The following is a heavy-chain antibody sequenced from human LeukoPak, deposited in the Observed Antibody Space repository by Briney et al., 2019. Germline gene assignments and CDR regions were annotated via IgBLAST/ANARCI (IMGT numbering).Heavy chain of an antibody. D-gene: IGHD3-10*01. CDR2: ISSTSNII. CDR3: APRWLGELAGDF. J-gene: IGHJ4*02. CDR1: GFTFSSYS. Sequence: PGGSLRLSCAASGFTFSSYSMNWVRQAPRKGLEWVSYISSTSNIIYYAASVKGRFTISRDNAKNSLYLQMNSLRAEDTAVYYCAPRWLGELAGDFWGQGTLVTVSS. V-gene: IGHV3-48*01.